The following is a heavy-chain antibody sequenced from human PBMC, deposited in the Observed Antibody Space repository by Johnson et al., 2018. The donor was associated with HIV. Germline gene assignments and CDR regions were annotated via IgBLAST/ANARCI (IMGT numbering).Heavy chain of an antibody. Sequence: EVQLVESGGGLVQPGGSLRLSCAASGFTVNSNYMSWVRQAPGKGLEWVSVIYSGGSTYYADSVKGRFTISRDNSKNTLYLQMNSLRAEDTAVYYCARDDIGGGKSFDIWGQGTMFTVSS. CDR2: IYSGGST. CDR3: ARDDIGGGKSFDI. J-gene: IGHJ3*02. CDR1: GFTVNSNY. D-gene: IGHD3-10*01. V-gene: IGHV3-66*01.